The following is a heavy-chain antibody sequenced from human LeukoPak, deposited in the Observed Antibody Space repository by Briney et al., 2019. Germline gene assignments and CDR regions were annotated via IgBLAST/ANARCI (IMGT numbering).Heavy chain of an antibody. CDR3: ARDQDDYGDYDDYYYYYMDV. J-gene: IGHJ6*03. CDR2: IKQDGSEK. CDR1: GFTFSSYW. Sequence: GGSLRLSCAASGFTFSSYWMNWVRQAPGKGLEWVANIKQDGSEKYYVDSVKGRFTISRDNAKNSLYLQMTSLRVEDTAVYYCARDQDDYGDYDDYYYYYMDVWGKGTMVTVSS. V-gene: IGHV3-7*01. D-gene: IGHD4-17*01.